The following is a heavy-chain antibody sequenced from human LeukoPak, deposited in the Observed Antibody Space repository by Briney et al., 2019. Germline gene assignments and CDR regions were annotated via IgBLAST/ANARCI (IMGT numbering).Heavy chain of an antibody. J-gene: IGHJ4*02. CDR3: AKLMDNNYDGSAFDY. CDR1: GYIFTDYA. CDR2: VSTYDGKT. Sequence: ASVKVSCKTSGYIFTDYAIVWVRQAPGQGLKWIGWVSTYDGKTSYAQEVQDRVTMTTDTSASTAYVELRSLTSDDTALYYCAKLMDNNYDGSAFDYWGQGTLVTVSS. D-gene: IGHD3-22*01. V-gene: IGHV1-18*01.